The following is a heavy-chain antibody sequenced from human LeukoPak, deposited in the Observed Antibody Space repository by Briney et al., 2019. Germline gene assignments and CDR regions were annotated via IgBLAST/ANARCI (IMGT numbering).Heavy chain of an antibody. CDR1: GGSISSSSYH. V-gene: IGHV4-61*01. CDR3: ARGYFSSGPPPLDYYMDV. J-gene: IGHJ6*03. CDR2: IYYSGST. D-gene: IGHD6-19*01. Sequence: TSETLSLTCTVSGGSISSSSYHWNWIRQPPGKGLEWIGHIYYSGSTNYNPSLKSRVTISVDTSKNQFSLRLSSVTAADTAVYYCARGYFSSGPPPLDYYMDVWGKGTTVTVSS.